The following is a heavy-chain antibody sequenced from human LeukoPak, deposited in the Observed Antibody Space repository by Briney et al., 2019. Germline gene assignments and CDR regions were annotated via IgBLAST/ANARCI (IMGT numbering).Heavy chain of an antibody. V-gene: IGHV3-23*01. D-gene: IGHD4-17*01. J-gene: IGHJ4*02. CDR3: AKRGQRTVTNPLYYFDY. CDR2: INSGGSP. CDR1: GFTFSSYG. Sequence: PGGSLRLSCAASGFTFSSYGMSWVRQAPGKGLEWVSTINSGGSPYYADSVKGRFTISRDNSKNTLYLQMNSLRAEGTAVYYCAKRGQRTVTNPLYYFDYWGQGTLVTVSS.